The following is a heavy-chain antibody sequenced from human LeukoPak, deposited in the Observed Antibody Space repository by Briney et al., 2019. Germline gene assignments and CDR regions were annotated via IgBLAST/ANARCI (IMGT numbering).Heavy chain of an antibody. V-gene: IGHV4-59*01. Sequence: PSETLSLTCTVSGGSISSYYWSWVRQPPGKGLEWIGYIYYSGSTNYNPSLKSRVTISVDTSKNQFSLKLSSVSAADTAVYYCAREELRGFDYWGQGTLVTVSS. J-gene: IGHJ4*02. CDR3: AREELRGFDY. D-gene: IGHD3-3*01. CDR1: GGSISSYY. CDR2: IYYSGST.